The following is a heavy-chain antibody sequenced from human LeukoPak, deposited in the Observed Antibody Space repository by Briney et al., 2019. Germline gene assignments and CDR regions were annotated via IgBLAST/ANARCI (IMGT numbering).Heavy chain of an antibody. Sequence: SETLSLTCTVSGGSISSSSYYWGWIRQPPGKGLEWIGYIYNSGSTNYNPSLKSRVTISVDTSKNQFSLNLSSVTAADTAVYYCARASFYPGRYYFMDVWGKGTTVTVSS. V-gene: IGHV4-61*05. CDR3: ARASFYPGRYYFMDV. CDR2: IYNSGST. CDR1: GGSISSSSYY. J-gene: IGHJ6*03.